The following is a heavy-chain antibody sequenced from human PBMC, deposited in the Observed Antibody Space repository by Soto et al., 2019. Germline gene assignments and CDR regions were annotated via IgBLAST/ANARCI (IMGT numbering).Heavy chain of an antibody. Sequence: GASVKVSCKASGYTFTSYAMHWVRQAPGQRLEWMGWINAGNGNTKYSQKFQGRVTITRDTSASTAYMELRSLRSEDTAVYFCAADPHSGSYTPPAYWGQGTRVTVSS. V-gene: IGHV1-3*01. J-gene: IGHJ4*02. CDR3: AADPHSGSYTPPAY. D-gene: IGHD1-26*01. CDR1: GYTFTSYA. CDR2: INAGNGNT.